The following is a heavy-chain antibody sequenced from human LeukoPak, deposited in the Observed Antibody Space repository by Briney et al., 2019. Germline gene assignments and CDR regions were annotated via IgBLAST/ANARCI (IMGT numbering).Heavy chain of an antibody. D-gene: IGHD3-10*01. CDR2: INPNSGGT. V-gene: IGHV1-2*02. CDR1: GYTFTGYY. J-gene: IGHJ2*01. CDR3: RWFGESDSTWYFDL. Sequence: WASVKVSCKASGYTFTGYYMHWVRQAPGQGLEWMGWINPNSGGTNYAQKLQGRVTMTRDTSISTAYMELSRLRSDDTAVYYCRWFGESDSTWYFDLWGRGTLVTVSS.